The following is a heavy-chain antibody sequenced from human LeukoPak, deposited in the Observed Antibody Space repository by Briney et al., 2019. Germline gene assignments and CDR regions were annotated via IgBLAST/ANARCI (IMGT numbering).Heavy chain of an antibody. CDR2: IYYSGST. CDR3: ARNRYCSGGSCYFASHEIDY. CDR1: GGSISSYY. J-gene: IGHJ4*02. Sequence: PSETLSLTCTVSGGSISSYYWSWIRQPPGKGLEWIGYIYYSGSTNYNPSLKSRVTISVDTSKNQFSLKLSSVTAADTAVYYCARNRYCSGGSCYFASHEIDYWGQGTLVTVSS. D-gene: IGHD2-15*01. V-gene: IGHV4-59*01.